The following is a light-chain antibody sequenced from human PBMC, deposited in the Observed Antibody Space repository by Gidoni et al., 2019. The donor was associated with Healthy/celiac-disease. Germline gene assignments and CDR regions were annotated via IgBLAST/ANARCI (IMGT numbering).Light chain of an antibody. CDR2: AAS. V-gene: IGKV1-39*01. Sequence: TQMTQSPSSLSASLGDRVTFPCRTSQSISSYLNWYQQKPGKAPKLLIYAASSLQSGVPSRFSGSGSGTDFTLTISSLQPEDFATYYCQQSYSTLLTFGGGTKVEIK. CDR1: QSISSY. J-gene: IGKJ4*01. CDR3: QQSYSTLLT.